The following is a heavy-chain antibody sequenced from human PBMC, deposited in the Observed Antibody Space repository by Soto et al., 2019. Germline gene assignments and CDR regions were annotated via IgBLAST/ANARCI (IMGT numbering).Heavy chain of an antibody. V-gene: IGHV4-39*01. CDR1: GGSISRSSYY. CDR2: IYYSGST. Sequence: SETLSLTCTVSGGSISRSSYYWGWIRQPPGKGLEWIGSIYYSGSTYYNPSLKSRVTISVDTSKNQFSLKLSSVTTADTAVYYCARLSSYYDFWSGYYPAPWFDPWGQGTLVTVSS. CDR3: ARLSSYYDFWSGYYPAPWFDP. D-gene: IGHD3-3*01. J-gene: IGHJ5*02.